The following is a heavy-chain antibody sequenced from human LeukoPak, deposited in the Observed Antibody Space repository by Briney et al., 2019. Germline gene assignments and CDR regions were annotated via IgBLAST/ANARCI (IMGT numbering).Heavy chain of an antibody. CDR1: GGPISSGDYY. J-gene: IGHJ5*01. Sequence: PSQTLSLTCTVSGGPISSGDYYRNWIRQPPGKGLEWIGDIEDSGYTHYNPSLKSRVTISVDTSKNQISLKLSSVTAADTAVYYCARGLFRSGYKVWFGSWGPGTLVTVSS. D-gene: IGHD3-3*01. CDR2: IEDSGYT. CDR3: ARGLFRSGYKVWFGS. V-gene: IGHV4-30-4*01.